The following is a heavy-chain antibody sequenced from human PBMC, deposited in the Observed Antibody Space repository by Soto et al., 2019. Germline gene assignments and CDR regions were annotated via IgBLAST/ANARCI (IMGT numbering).Heavy chain of an antibody. Sequence: PGGSLRLSCAASGFIFSNYVVHWVRQAPGKGLEWVAVISYGGNSKHYADSVKGRFTISRDNSKSMLYVQMNSLRAEDTAVYYCARSYCGDDCALDHWGQGTLVTVSS. J-gene: IGHJ4*02. CDR3: ARSYCGDDCALDH. CDR2: ISYGGNSK. V-gene: IGHV3-30-3*01. CDR1: GFIFSNYV. D-gene: IGHD2-21*02.